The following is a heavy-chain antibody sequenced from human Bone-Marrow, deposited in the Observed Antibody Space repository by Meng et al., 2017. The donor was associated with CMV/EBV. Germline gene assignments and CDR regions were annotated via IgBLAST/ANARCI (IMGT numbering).Heavy chain of an antibody. D-gene: IGHD4-17*01. CDR1: GFTFSSYA. V-gene: IGHV3-23*01. CDR2: ISGSGGST. CDR3: ARDLRRNLDY. J-gene: IGHJ4*02. Sequence: GESLKISCAASGFTFSSYAMSWVRQAPGKGLEWVSAISGSGGSTYYADSVKGRFTISRDNSKNTLYLQMNSLRAEDTAVYYCARDLRRNLDYWGQETLVTVSS.